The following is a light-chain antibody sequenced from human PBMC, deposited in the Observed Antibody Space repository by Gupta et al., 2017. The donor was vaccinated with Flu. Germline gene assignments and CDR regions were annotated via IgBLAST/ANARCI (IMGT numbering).Light chain of an antibody. V-gene: IGKV1-17*01. Sequence: DIQMTQSPSSLSGSVGDRVTITCRASQDIRNDLGWYQQRPGEVPKRLIYDASTLQNGVPSRFSGSGSGTEFTLTISGLRPEDFATYYCRQHNNFPRTFGQGTKVEIK. CDR2: DAS. CDR3: RQHNNFPRT. J-gene: IGKJ1*01. CDR1: QDIRND.